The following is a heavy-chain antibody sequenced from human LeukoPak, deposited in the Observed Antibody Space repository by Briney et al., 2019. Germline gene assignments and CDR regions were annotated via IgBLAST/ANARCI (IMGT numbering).Heavy chain of an antibody. CDR1: GYTFTSYG. D-gene: IGHD3-10*01. Sequence: ASVKVSCKASGYTFTSYGISWVRQAPGQGLEWMGWISAYNGNTNYAQKLQGRVTMTTDTSTSTAYMELRSLRSDDTAVYYRARGGLLWFGESPTYYYYGMDVWGKGTTVTVSS. CDR3: ARGGLLWFGESPTYYYYGMDV. J-gene: IGHJ6*04. CDR2: ISAYNGNT. V-gene: IGHV1-18*04.